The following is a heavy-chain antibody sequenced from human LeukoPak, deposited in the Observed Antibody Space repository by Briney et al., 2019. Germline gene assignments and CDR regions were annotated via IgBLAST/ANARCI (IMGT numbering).Heavy chain of an antibody. CDR1: GGTFSSYA. V-gene: IGHV1-69*13. Sequence: GASVKVSCKASGGTFSSYAISWVRQAPGQGLEWMGGIIPIFGTTNYAQKLQGRVTITADESTSTAYMELSSLRSEDTAVYYCALKKDSSSWRRFRDTGIDYWGQGTLVTVSS. J-gene: IGHJ4*02. CDR3: ALKKDSSSWRRFRDTGIDY. CDR2: IIPIFGTT. D-gene: IGHD6-13*01.